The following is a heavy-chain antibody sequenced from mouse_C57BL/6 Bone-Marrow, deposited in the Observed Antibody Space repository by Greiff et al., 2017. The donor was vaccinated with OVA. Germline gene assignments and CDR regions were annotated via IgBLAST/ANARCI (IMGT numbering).Heavy chain of an antibody. CDR1: GYTFTSYW. D-gene: IGHD2-1*01. CDR2: IHPSDSDT. J-gene: IGHJ3*01. V-gene: IGHV1-74*01. Sequence: QVQLQQPGAELVKPGASVKVSCKASGYTFTSYWMHWVKQRPGQGLEWIGRIHPSDSDTNYNQKFKGKATLTVDKSSSTAYMQLSRLTTEDAAVYYCAGNSWFAYWGQGTLVTVSA. CDR3: AGNSWFAY.